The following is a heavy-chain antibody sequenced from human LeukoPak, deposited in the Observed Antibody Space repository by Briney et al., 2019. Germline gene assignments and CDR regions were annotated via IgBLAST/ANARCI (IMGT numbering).Heavy chain of an antibody. D-gene: IGHD3-22*01. Sequence: GGSLRLSCAASGFTFDDYAMHWVRQAPGKGLDWVSGISGNGGSIDYADSVKGRFTISRDNAKNSLYLQMNSLRAEDTALYYCAKDKADNYYDSSGYYSSGGMDVWGQGTTVTVSS. CDR3: AKDKADNYYDSSGYYSSGGMDV. CDR1: GFTFDDYA. CDR2: ISGNGGSI. J-gene: IGHJ6*02. V-gene: IGHV3-9*01.